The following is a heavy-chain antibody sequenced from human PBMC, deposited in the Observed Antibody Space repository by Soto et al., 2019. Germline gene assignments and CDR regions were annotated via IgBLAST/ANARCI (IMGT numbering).Heavy chain of an antibody. D-gene: IGHD1-26*01. V-gene: IGHV4-59*01. Sequence: PETLSLTCTVSGGSISSYYWSWIRQPPGKGLEWIGYIYYSGSTNYNPSLKSRVTISVDTSKNQFSLKLSSVTAADTAAYYCARAGGGGSYLYYYYYGMDVWGQGTTVTVSS. CDR2: IYYSGST. CDR1: GGSISSYY. CDR3: ARAGGGGSYLYYYYYGMDV. J-gene: IGHJ6*02.